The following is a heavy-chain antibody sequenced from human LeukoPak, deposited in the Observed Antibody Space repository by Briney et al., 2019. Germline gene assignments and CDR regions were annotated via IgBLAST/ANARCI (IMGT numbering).Heavy chain of an antibody. CDR3: AKDQEYCSGGSCYQTDWYFDL. D-gene: IGHD2-15*01. CDR1: GLTFSTYG. Sequence: PGGSLRLSCAASGLTFSTYGMHWVRQAPGKGLEWVAFISYDGSNKYYADSVKDRFTISRDNSKNTLYLQMNSLRAEDTAVYYCAKDQEYCSGGSCYQTDWYFDLWGRGTLVTVSS. J-gene: IGHJ2*01. V-gene: IGHV3-30*18. CDR2: ISYDGSNK.